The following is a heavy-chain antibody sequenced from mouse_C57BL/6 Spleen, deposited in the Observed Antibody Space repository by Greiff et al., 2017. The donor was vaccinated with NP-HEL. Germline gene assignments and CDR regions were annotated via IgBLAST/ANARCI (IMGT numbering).Heavy chain of an antibody. D-gene: IGHD2-4*01. CDR2: ISDGGSYT. J-gene: IGHJ2*01. CDR3: ARVPRIYYDYNYFDY. Sequence: EVKLVESGGGLVKPGGSLKLSCAASGFTFSSYAMSWVRQTPEKRLEWVATISDGGSYTYYPDNVKGRFTISRDNAKNNLYLQMSHLKSEDTAMYYCARVPRIYYDYNYFDYWGQGTTLTVSS. V-gene: IGHV5-4*03. CDR1: GFTFSSYA.